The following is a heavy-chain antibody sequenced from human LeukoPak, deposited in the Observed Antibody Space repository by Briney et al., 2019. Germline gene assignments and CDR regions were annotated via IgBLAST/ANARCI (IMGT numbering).Heavy chain of an antibody. V-gene: IGHV1-2*02. D-gene: IGHD2-2*01. J-gene: IGHJ6*03. CDR1: GYTFTGYY. CDR3: ARGSTSSGGGYYYYYMDV. CDR2: INPNSGGT. Sequence: ASVKVSCKASGYTFTGYYIHWVRQAPGQGLEWMGWINPNSGGTNYAQKFQGRVTMTRDTSISTAYMELSRLRSDDTAVYYCARGSTSSGGGYYYYYMDVWGKGTTVTVSS.